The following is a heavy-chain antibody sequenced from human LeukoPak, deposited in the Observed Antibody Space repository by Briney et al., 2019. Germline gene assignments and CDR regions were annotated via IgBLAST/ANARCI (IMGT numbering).Heavy chain of an antibody. V-gene: IGHV1-69*13. CDR3: ARFTEDGFDG. J-gene: IGHJ3*01. CDR2: IVPIFGST. Sequence: ASVKVSCKASGGTFSSYAINWVRQAPGQGLEWMGGIVPIFGSTNYAQNFQGRVTLTSDESTTTAYLELSSLRSDDTAVYYCARFTEDGFDGWGKGTMVTASS. CDR1: GGTFSSYA.